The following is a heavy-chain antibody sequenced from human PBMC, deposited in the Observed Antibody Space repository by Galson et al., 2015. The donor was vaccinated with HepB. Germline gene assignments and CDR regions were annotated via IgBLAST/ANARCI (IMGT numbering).Heavy chain of an antibody. CDR2: LSWNSDTV. J-gene: IGHJ4*02. D-gene: IGHD6-13*01. CDR3: AKGSSSSYYGRIDY. CDR1: GFIFDDYA. V-gene: IGHV3-9*01. Sequence: SLRLSCAVSGFIFDDYAMYWVRQAPGKGLEWVSGLSWNSDTVDYVDSVKGRFTISRDNAKNSLYLQMNSLRPEDTALYYCAKGSSSSYYGRIDYWGQGTLVTVSS.